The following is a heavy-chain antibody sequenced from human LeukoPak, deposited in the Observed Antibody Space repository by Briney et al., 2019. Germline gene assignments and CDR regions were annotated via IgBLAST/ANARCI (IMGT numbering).Heavy chain of an antibody. J-gene: IGHJ4*02. V-gene: IGHV3-7*05. Sequence: GGSLRLSCAASEFIFGNYWMIWVRQAPDKGLEWVASIKQDGSETYYVDSVKGRFTVSRDNGKSSLYLQMNSLRPEDTAVYYCARSDKRAFDYWGQGTLVTVSS. CDR3: ARSDKRAFDY. CDR2: IKQDGSET. CDR1: EFIFGNYW. D-gene: IGHD3-9*01.